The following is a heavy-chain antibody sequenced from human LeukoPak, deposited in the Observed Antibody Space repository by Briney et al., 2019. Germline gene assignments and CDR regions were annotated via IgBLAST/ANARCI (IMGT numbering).Heavy chain of an antibody. D-gene: IGHD4-17*01. CDR1: GFTVSSNY. CDR2: IYSGGST. V-gene: IGHV3-53*01. Sequence: GGSLRLSCAASGFTVSSNYMSWVRQAPGKGLEWVSVIYSGGSTYYADSVKGRFTISRDNSKNTLYLQMNSLRAEDTAVYYCASSDYGDYNFAYWGQGTLLTVSS. CDR3: ASSDYGDYNFAY. J-gene: IGHJ4*02.